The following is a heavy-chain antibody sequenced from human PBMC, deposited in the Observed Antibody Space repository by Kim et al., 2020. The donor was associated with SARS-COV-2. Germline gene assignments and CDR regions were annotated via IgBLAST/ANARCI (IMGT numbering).Heavy chain of an antibody. D-gene: IGHD3-10*01. CDR2: ISSSSSYI. V-gene: IGHV3-21*01. Sequence: GGSLRLSCAASGFTFSSYSMNWVRQAPGKGLEWVSSISSSSSYIYYADSVKGRFTISRDNAKNSLYLQMNSLRAEDTAVYYCARGGSGSCCFSDYWGQGTLVTVSS. CDR3: ARGGSGSCCFSDY. J-gene: IGHJ4*02. CDR1: GFTFSSYS.